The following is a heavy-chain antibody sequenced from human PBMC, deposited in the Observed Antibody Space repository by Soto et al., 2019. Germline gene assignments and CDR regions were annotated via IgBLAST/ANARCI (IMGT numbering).Heavy chain of an antibody. CDR3: ATGKVNRRVVPPDY. D-gene: IGHD2-15*01. J-gene: IGHJ4*02. CDR1: GFTFSSYG. Sequence: QVQLVESGGGVVQPGRSLRLSCAASGFTFSSYGMHWVRQAPGKGLEWVAVISYDGSNKYHADSVKGRFTISRDNSQNTLYLQMISLRAEDTAVYYCATGKVNRRVVPPDYWGQGTLFTVSS. V-gene: IGHV3-30*03. CDR2: ISYDGSNK.